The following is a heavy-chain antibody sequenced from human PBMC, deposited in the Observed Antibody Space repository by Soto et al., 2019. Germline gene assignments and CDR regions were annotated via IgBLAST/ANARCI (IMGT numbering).Heavy chain of an antibody. V-gene: IGHV4-39*02. CDR1: GGSISSSSYY. CDR3: ARDRHGSGISFDY. Sequence: SETLSLTCTVSGGSISSSSYYWGWIRQPPGKGLEWIGRIFYSGSTYYNPSLKSRVTISVDKSKNQFSLKLSSVTAADTAVYYCARDRHGSGISFDYWGQGTLVTVSS. D-gene: IGHD3-10*01. J-gene: IGHJ4*02. CDR2: IFYSGST.